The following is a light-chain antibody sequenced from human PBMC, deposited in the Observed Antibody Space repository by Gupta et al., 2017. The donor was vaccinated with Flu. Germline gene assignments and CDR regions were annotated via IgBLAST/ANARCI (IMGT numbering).Light chain of an antibody. CDR3: QVWDTSSGHSWV. CDR1: DIDSKS. J-gene: IGLJ3*02. CDR2: YDS. V-gene: IGLV3-21*02. Sequence: GRDIDSKSVHWYQQRTRQAPGLVVYYDSDQPSGIPERFSGSNTASTAPLTVSGVEAGDEADDYCQVWDTSSGHSWVFGGGTKLTVL.